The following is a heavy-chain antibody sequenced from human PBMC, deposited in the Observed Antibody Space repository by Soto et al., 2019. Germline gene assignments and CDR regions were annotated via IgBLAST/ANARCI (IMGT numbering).Heavy chain of an antibody. V-gene: IGHV3-33*01. CDR3: ARDDCSGGRCYPDY. CDR2: IWYDGSNK. Sequence: VQLVESGGGVVQPGRSLRLSCAASGFTFSTYGMHWVRQAPGKGLEWVAVIWYDGSNKYYADSVKGRCTISRDNSKNTLYRQMNSLRAEDTAVYYCARDDCSGGRCYPDYWGQGTLVIVST. CDR1: GFTFSTYG. J-gene: IGHJ4*02. D-gene: IGHD2-15*01.